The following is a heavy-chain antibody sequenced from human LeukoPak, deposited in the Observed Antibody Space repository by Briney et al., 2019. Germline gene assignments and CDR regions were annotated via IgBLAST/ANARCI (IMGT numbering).Heavy chain of an antibody. CDR2: MHYRGNT. V-gene: IGHV4-59*11. CDR1: GGSISSHY. J-gene: IGHJ3*02. Sequence: SETLSLTCTVSGGSISSHYWSWIRQSPGKGLEWIGFMHYRGNTNSNPSLRSRVTISMDPSKNHFSLKMSSVTAADTAVYYCARDSPFEWDVFGDSFDIWGQGTVVTVSS. D-gene: IGHD1-26*01. CDR3: ARDSPFEWDVFGDSFDI.